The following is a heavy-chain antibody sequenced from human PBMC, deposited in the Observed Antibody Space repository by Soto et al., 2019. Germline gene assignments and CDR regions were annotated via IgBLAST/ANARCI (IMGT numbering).Heavy chain of an antibody. CDR1: GFTFSSYG. D-gene: IGHD6-13*01. V-gene: IGHV3-30*03. Sequence: GGSLRLSCAASGFTFSSYGMHWVRQAPGKGLEWVAVISYDGSNKYYADSVKGRFTISRDNSKNTLYLQMNSLRAEDTAVYYCATGTRKGGSSWAFDYWGQGTLVTVSS. CDR2: ISYDGSNK. CDR3: ATGTRKGGSSWAFDY. J-gene: IGHJ4*02.